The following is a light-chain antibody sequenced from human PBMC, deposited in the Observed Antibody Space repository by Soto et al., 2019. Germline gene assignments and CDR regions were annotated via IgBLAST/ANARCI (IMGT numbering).Light chain of an antibody. J-gene: IGLJ2*01. CDR3: SSYTSSGSVI. Sequence: QSALTQPASVSGSPGQSIAISCTGTSSDVGAYDYVSWYQQHPGKAPKLMINDVNHRPSGVSNRFSGSKSGNTASLTISGLQAEDEADYYCSSYTSSGSVIFGGGTKPTVL. V-gene: IGLV2-14*03. CDR1: SSDVGAYDY. CDR2: DVN.